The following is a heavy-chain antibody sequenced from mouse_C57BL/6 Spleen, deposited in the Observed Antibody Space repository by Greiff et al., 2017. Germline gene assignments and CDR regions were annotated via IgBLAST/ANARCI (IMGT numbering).Heavy chain of an antibody. J-gene: IGHJ1*03. D-gene: IGHD1-1*01. V-gene: IGHV1-26*01. Sequence: EVQLQQSGPELVKPGASVKISCKASGYTFTDYYMHWVKQSHGKSLEWIGDINPNNGGTSYNQKFKGKATLTVDKSSSTAYMELRSLTSEDSAVYYCARSATVVDWYFEVWGTGTTVTVSS. CDR2: INPNNGGT. CDR1: GYTFTDYY. CDR3: ARSATVVDWYFEV.